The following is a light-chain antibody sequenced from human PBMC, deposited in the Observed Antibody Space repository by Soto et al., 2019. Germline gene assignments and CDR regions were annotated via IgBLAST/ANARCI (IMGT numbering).Light chain of an antibody. J-gene: IGKJ1*01. Sequence: DIQMTQSPTTLSASIGDRVTITCRASESIRTWLAWYQHKPGKAPKFLIYDASTLESGVPSRFSGSGSGTEFTLTIISLQPDDFATYYCQQYKNYPRTFGQGTKVEIK. CDR3: QQYKNYPRT. CDR1: ESIRTW. CDR2: DAS. V-gene: IGKV1-5*01.